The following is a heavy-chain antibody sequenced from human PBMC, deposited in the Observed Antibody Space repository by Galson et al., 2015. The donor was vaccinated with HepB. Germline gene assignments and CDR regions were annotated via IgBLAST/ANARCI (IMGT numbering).Heavy chain of an antibody. CDR2: VSSSSSYT. CDR1: GFTFSDYY. V-gene: IGHV3-11*06. CDR3: ARAGEWERHYSDY. J-gene: IGHJ4*02. D-gene: IGHD1-26*01. Sequence: SLRLSCAASGFTFSDYYMSWIRQAPGKGLEWVSYVSSSSSYTNYADSVKGRFTISRDNAKNSLYLQMNSLRAEDTAVYYCARAGEWERHYSDYWGQGTLVTVSS.